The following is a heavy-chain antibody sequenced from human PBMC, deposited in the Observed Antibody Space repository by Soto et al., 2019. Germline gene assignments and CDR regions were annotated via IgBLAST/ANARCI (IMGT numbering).Heavy chain of an antibody. CDR2: VSFNEDKK. V-gene: IGHV3-30-3*01. J-gene: IGHJ6*02. Sequence: VQLVESGGGVVQPGRSLRLSCAGSGFTFSTFPLHWVRQAPGKGLEWVAVVSFNEDKKDYADSVKGRFTISRDNAKNTLALHLTNLRPEDTAVYRCARDSFGYYLPTYGMDVWGPGTTVIV. CDR3: ARDSFGYYLPTYGMDV. CDR1: GFTFSTFP. D-gene: IGHD4-17*01.